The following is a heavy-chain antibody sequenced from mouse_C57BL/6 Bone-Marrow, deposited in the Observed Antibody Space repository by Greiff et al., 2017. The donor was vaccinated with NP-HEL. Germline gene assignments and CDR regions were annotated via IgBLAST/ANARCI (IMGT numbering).Heavy chain of an antibody. Sequence: QVQLKQSGAELVRPGASVTLSCKASGYTFTDYEMHWVKQTPVHGLEWIGAIDPETGGTAYNQKFKGKAILTADKSSSTAYMELRSLTSEDSAVYYSTGLTGTKGYWGQGTTLTVSS. CDR3: TGLTGTKGY. CDR2: IDPETGGT. D-gene: IGHD4-1*01. J-gene: IGHJ2*01. V-gene: IGHV1-15*01. CDR1: GYTFTDYE.